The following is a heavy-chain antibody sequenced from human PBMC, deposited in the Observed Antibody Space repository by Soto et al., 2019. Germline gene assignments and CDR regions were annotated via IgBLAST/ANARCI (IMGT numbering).Heavy chain of an antibody. V-gene: IGHV3-21*01. CDR3: ARDTEPPLFSGMDV. Sequence: EVQLLESGGGLVQPGGSLRLSCAASGLTFSSYAMSWVRQAPGKGLEWVSSISTTGSYIYYAGSVKGRFTISRDNAKKTLYLQMNSLRAEDTAVYYCARDTEPPLFSGMDVWGQGTTVTVSS. J-gene: IGHJ6*02. CDR1: GLTFSSYA. CDR2: ISTTGSYI. D-gene: IGHD1-26*01.